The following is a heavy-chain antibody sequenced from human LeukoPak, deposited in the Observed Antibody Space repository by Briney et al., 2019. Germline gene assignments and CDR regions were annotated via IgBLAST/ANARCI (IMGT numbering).Heavy chain of an antibody. V-gene: IGHV3-23*01. Sequence: GGSLRLSCAASGFTFSSYDMSWVRQAPGKGLEWVSSIGTSGVNIYYADSVKGRFTISRDNSKNTLYLQMNSLRAEDTATYYCAKLLRSWYFFDYWGQGALVTVSS. CDR2: IGTSGVNI. J-gene: IGHJ4*02. CDR1: GFTFSSYD. D-gene: IGHD6-13*01. CDR3: AKLLRSWYFFDY.